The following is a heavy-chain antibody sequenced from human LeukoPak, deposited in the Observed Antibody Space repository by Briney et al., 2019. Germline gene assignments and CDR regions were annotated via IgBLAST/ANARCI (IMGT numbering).Heavy chain of an antibody. CDR1: GVSISSSNSY. CDR3: IRDSGIGNDAFDV. D-gene: IGHD3-10*01. CDR2: IYYSGNT. Sequence: PSETLSLTCTVSGVSISSSNSYWGWIRQPPGKGLEWIGSIYYSGNTYYNASLKSQVSISIDTFKNQFSLRLTSVTAADTAVYYCIRDSGIGNDAFDVWGQGTKVTVSS. V-gene: IGHV4-39*02. J-gene: IGHJ3*01.